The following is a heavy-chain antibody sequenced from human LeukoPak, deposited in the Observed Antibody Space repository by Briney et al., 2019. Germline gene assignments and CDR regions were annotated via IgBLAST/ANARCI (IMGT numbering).Heavy chain of an antibody. V-gene: IGHV3-23*01. Sequence: GGSLRLSGVASGFTFSSYAMSWFRKPLGKGLNWVSAISGSGISTYYADSVKGRFTISRDNSKNTLYLQLNSLRAEDTAIYYCAKDPEAGLTGYFDFWGQGTLVTVSS. CDR3: AKDPEAGLTGYFDF. J-gene: IGHJ4*02. CDR2: ISGSGIST. CDR1: GFTFSSYA. D-gene: IGHD6-13*01.